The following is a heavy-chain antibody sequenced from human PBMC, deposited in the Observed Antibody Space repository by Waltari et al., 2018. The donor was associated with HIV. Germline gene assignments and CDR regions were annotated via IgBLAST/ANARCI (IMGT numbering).Heavy chain of an antibody. V-gene: IGHV3-30*18. CDR3: AKDPYYYDSSGYADYFDY. CDR2: ISYDGSNK. CDR1: GCTSRRHC. Sequence: QVQLVESGGGVVQPGGSLRPSCAPPGCTSRRHCIHLVPQAPGKGLEWVAVISYDGSNKYYADSVKGRFTISRDNSKNTLYLQMNSLRAEDTAVYYCAKDPYYYDSSGYADYFDYWGQGTLVTVSS. J-gene: IGHJ4*02. D-gene: IGHD3-22*01.